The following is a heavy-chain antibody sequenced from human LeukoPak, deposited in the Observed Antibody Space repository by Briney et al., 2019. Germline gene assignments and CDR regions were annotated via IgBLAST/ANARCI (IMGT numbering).Heavy chain of an antibody. D-gene: IGHD3-10*01. Sequence: SETLSLTCTVSGGSISSGDYYWSWIRQPPGKGLEWIGYIYYSGSTYYNPSLKSRVTISVDTSKNQFSLKLSSVTAADTAVYYCAAGRITMVRGVTVHDAFDIWGQGTMVTVSS. CDR3: AAGRITMVRGVTVHDAFDI. CDR2: IYYSGST. CDR1: GGSISSGDYY. V-gene: IGHV4-30-4*01. J-gene: IGHJ3*02.